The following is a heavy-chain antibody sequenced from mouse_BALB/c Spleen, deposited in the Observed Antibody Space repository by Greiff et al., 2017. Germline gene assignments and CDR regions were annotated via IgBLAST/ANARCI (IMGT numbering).Heavy chain of an antibody. V-gene: IGHV5-6-5*01. CDR1: GFTFSSYA. J-gene: IGHJ1*01. Sequence: EVMLVESGGGLVKPGGSLKLSCAASGFTFSSYAMSWVRQTPEKRLEWVASISSGGSTYYPDSVKGRFTISRDNARNILYLQMSSLRSEDTAVYYCAREGYYGSSPWYFDVWGAGTTVTVSS. CDR2: ISSGGST. CDR3: AREGYYGSSPWYFDV. D-gene: IGHD1-1*01.